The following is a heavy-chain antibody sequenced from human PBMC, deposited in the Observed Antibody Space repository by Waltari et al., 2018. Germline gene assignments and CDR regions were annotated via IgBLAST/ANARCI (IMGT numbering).Heavy chain of an antibody. J-gene: IGHJ5*02. CDR3: VRSLSVGWWFDP. D-gene: IGHD1-26*01. Sequence: QLVHSGAEVKTPGSAVTVSCTATGGNLSTNAINWVRQAPAQGLEWTGGITPIFGTEKFAQKFQGRVTIKMDESTSTAYMELNRLTSEDTAVYFCVRSLSVGWWFDPWGQGTLVTVS. CDR2: ITPIFGTE. V-gene: IGHV1-69*05. CDR1: GGNLSTNA.